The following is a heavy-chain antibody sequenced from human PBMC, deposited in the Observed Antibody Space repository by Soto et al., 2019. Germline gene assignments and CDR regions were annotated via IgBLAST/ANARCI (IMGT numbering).Heavy chain of an antibody. V-gene: IGHV1-8*01. CDR2: MNPNSGNT. D-gene: IGHD2-8*01. CDR3: ARGRIVLMVYAIGPYYMDV. CDR1: GYTFTSYD. Sequence: ASVKVSCKASGYTFTSYDINWVRQATEQGLEWMGWMNPNSGNTGYAQKFRGRVTMTRNTSISTAYMELSSLRSEDTAVYYCARGRIVLMVYAIGPYYMDVWGKGTTVTVSS. J-gene: IGHJ6*03.